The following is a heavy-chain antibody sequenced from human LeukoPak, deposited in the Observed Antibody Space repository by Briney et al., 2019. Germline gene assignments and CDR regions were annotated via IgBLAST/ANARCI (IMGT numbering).Heavy chain of an antibody. CDR2: ISSNGGST. D-gene: IGHD5-24*01. V-gene: IGHV3-64*01. J-gene: IGHJ6*02. CDR3: AKEGRDVKNARYGMDV. CDR1: GFTFSSYA. Sequence: GGSLRLSCAASGFTFSSYAMHWVRQAPGKGLEYVSAISSNGGSTYYANSVKGRFTISRDNSKNTLYLQMGSLRAEDTAVYYCAKEGRDVKNARYGMDVWGQGTTVTVSS.